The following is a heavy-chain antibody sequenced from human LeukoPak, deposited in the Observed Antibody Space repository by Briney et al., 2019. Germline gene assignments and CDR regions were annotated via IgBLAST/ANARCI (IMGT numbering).Heavy chain of an antibody. CDR1: GYTFTSYD. CDR3: ARGELTYYYDSSGVDY. D-gene: IGHD3-22*01. CDR2: MNPNSGNT. V-gene: IGHV1-8*01. Sequence: GASVKVSCKTSGYTFTSYDINWVRQATGQGLEWMGWMNPNSGNTGYAQKFQGRVTMTRNTSISTAYMELSSLRSEDTAVYYCARGELTYYYDSSGVDYWGQGTLVTVSS. J-gene: IGHJ4*02.